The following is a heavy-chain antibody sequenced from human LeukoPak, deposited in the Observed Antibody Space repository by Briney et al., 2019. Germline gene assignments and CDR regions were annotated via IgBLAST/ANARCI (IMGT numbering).Heavy chain of an antibody. CDR2: IYYSGST. V-gene: IGHV4-39*01. Sequence: PSETLSLTCTVSGGSISSSSYYWGWIRQPPGKGLEWIGSIYYSGSTYYNPSLKSRVTISVDTSKNQFSLKLSSVTAADTAVYYCAGHVGIAVAGPGDYWGQGTLVTVSS. CDR1: GGSISSSSYY. J-gene: IGHJ4*02. D-gene: IGHD6-19*01. CDR3: AGHVGIAVAGPGDY.